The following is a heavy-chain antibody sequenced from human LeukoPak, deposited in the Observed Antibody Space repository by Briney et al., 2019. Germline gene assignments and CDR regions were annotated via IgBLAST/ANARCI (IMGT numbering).Heavy chain of an antibody. V-gene: IGHV1-69*05. D-gene: IGHD3-22*01. Sequence: GASVKVSCKASGGTFSSYAISWARQAPGQGLEWMGRIIPIFGTANYAQKFQGRVTITTDESTSTAYMELSSLRSEDTAVYYCARVNYYDSYYYYMDVWGKGTTVTVSS. CDR1: GGTFSSYA. J-gene: IGHJ6*03. CDR2: IIPIFGTA. CDR3: ARVNYYDSYYYYMDV.